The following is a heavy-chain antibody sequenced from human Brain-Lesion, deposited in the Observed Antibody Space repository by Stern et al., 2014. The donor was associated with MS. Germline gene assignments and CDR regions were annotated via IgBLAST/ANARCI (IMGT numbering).Heavy chain of an antibody. J-gene: IGHJ4*02. V-gene: IGHV3-9*01. D-gene: IGHD1-14*01. CDR2: ISWNSVTI. Sequence: EVQLLQSGGDLVQPGRSLRLSCAAFGFTFDDYAMHWVRQAPGKGLEWVAGISWNSVTIGYADSVKGRFTTSRDNAYSSLYLQMNSLRPEDTALYYCARDITGSSAYFAYWGQGTLVTVSS. CDR1: GFTFDDYA. CDR3: ARDITGSSAYFAY.